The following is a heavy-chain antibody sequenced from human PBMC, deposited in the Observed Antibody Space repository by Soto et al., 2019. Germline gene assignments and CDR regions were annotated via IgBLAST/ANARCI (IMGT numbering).Heavy chain of an antibody. J-gene: IGHJ3*01. CDR2: LYDVDGS. Sequence: DVQLVESGGGLIQPGESLRLSCVAFGFTISGKKYVAWVRHAPGKGLEWVSALYDVDGSFYADSVKGRFTTSSDSSKTTGYLQMNDLRPDDTAVYYCATWHEREHAYDVWGQGTTVTVSS. D-gene: IGHD1-1*01. V-gene: IGHV3-53*01. CDR1: GFTISGKKY. CDR3: ATWHEREHAYDV.